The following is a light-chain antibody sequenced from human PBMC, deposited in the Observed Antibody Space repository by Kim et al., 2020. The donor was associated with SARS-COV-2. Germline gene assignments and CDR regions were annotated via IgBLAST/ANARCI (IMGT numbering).Light chain of an antibody. CDR2: EDN. Sequence: NFMLTQPHSVSESPGKTVTISCTGSSGSIASNYVQWYQQRPGSAPTTVIYEDNQRPSGVPDRFSGSIDSSYNSASLTISGLKTEDEADYYCQSYDSSNHGVFGGGTQLTVL. J-gene: IGLJ7*01. CDR1: SGSIASNY. V-gene: IGLV6-57*02. CDR3: QSYDSSNHGV.